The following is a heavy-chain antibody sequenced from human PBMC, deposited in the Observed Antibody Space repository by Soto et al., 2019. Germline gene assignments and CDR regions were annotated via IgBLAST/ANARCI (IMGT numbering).Heavy chain of an antibody. CDR3: APHVYCSGGSCHYDAFDI. J-gene: IGHJ3*02. D-gene: IGHD2-15*01. Sequence: EVQLLESGGGLVQPGESLRLSCAVSGFIFGNYMMTWVRQAPGKGLEWVSTISDSGDSTYYADSVKGRFTISRDSSKNTLYVLLDSLGAEDTAVYYCAPHVYCSGGSCHYDAFDIRGQGTMVTVSS. V-gene: IGHV3-23*01. CDR2: ISDSGDST. CDR1: GFIFGNYM.